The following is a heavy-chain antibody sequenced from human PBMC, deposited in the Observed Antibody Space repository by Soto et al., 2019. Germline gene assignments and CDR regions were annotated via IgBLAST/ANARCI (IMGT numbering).Heavy chain of an antibody. V-gene: IGHV3-23*01. D-gene: IGHD6-19*01. CDR2: ISGSGGST. CDR3: AKDSSGWVNDAFDI. J-gene: IGHJ3*02. CDR1: GFTFSSYA. Sequence: EVQLLESGGGLVQPGGSLRLSCAASGFTFSSYAMSWVRQAPGTGLEWVSAISGSGGSTYYADSVKGRFTISRDNSKNMLYLETNSLRAENTAVYYCAKDSSGWVNDAFDIWGQGTMVTVSS.